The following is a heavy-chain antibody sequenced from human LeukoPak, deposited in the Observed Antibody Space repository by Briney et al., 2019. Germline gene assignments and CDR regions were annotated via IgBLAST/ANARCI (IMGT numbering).Heavy chain of an antibody. V-gene: IGHV3-74*01. CDR3: AELGITMIGSV. CDR2: IESDGST. CDR1: GFTFSSYW. D-gene: IGHD3-10*02. J-gene: IGHJ6*04. Sequence: GSLVLSCAASGFTFSSYWMHWVRQTPGKGLMWVSRIESDGSTIYADSVKDRFTISRDNAKNSLYLQMNSLRAEDTAVYYCAELGITMIGSVWGKGTTVTISS.